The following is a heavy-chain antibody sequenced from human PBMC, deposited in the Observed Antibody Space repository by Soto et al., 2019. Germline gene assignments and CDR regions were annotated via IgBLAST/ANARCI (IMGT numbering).Heavy chain of an antibody. V-gene: IGHV1-2*02. CDR2: INPNSGGT. CDR1: GYTFTGYY. J-gene: IGHJ4*02. D-gene: IGHD6-6*01. Sequence: SVKVSCKASGYTFTGYYMHWVRQAPGQGLEWMGWINPNSGGTNYAQKFQGRVTMTRDTSISTAYMELSRLRSDDTAVYYCARSIAARPHFDYWGQGTLVTVSS. CDR3: ARSIAARPHFDY.